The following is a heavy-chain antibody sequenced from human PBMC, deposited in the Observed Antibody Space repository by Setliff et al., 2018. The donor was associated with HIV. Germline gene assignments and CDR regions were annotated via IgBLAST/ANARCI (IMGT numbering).Heavy chain of an antibody. CDR2: IGSSNHGI. CDR3: ASFYGDYGY. J-gene: IGHJ4*01. V-gene: IGHV3-48*02. D-gene: IGHD3-10*01. CDR1: GFSFGDFA. Sequence: GGSLRLSCTASGFSFGDFALNWVRQAPGKGLDWVAHIGSSNHGIHYTASVQGRFTASRDYANNLLFLQMNNLRDEDTAVYYCASFYGDYGYWGHGTQVTVSS.